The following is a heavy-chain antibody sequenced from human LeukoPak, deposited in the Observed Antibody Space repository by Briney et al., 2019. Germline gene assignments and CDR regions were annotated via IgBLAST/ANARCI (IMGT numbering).Heavy chain of an antibody. D-gene: IGHD5-18*01. V-gene: IGHV4-59*01. CDR2: IYYSGST. CDR1: GGSISTFY. CDR3: ARVDRAMVGIDY. Sequence: SETLSLTCTVSGGSISTFYWSWIRQPPGKGLEWIGYIYYSGSTNYNPSLKSRVTISVDTSKNKFSLKLSSVTAADTAVYYCARVDRAMVGIDYWGQGTLVTVSS. J-gene: IGHJ4*02.